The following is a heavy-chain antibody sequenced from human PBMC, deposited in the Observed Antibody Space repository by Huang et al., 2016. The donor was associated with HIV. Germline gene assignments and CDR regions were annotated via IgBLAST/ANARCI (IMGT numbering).Heavy chain of an antibody. Sequence: QVQLVESGGGVVQPGGSLRLSCATSGFTFRSYGLHWVRQAPGLGREWVAFKQYDGNKKYDADSVKGRFNISRDNSKNMLHLQMNNVRVEDTAAYFCAKVTLGFDYWGQGTWVTVSS. D-gene: IGHD2-15*01. CDR2: KQYDGNKK. CDR1: GFTFRSYG. CDR3: AKVTLGFDY. J-gene: IGHJ4*02. V-gene: IGHV3-30*02.